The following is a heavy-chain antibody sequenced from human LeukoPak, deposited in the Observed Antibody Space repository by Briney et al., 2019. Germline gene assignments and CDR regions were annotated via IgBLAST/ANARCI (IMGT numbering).Heavy chain of an antibody. CDR1: GFTVSSNY. D-gene: IGHD3-10*01. CDR3: TKHQDSGSYYDY. CDR2: FSRTAGNT. J-gene: IGHJ4*02. V-gene: IGHV3-23*01. Sequence: PGGSLRLSCAASGFTVSSNYMSWVRQAPGKGLEWVSTFSRTAGNTYYADSVKGRFTISRDTSKNTLYVQMDSLRAEDTAVYYCTKHQDSGSYYDYWGQGTLVTVSS.